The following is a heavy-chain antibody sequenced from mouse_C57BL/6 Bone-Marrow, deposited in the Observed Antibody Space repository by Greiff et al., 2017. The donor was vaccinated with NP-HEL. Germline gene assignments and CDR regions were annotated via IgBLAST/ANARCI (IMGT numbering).Heavy chain of an antibody. CDR1: GYTFTSYW. CDR3: ARVHWDVRYFDV. D-gene: IGHD4-1*01. CDR2: IYPGSGST. J-gene: IGHJ1*03. Sequence: QVQLKQPGAELVKPGASVKMSCKASGYTFTSYWITWVKQRPGQGLEWIGDIYPGSGSTNYNEKFKSKATLTVDTSSSTAYMQLSSLTSEDSAVYYCARVHWDVRYFDVWGTGTTVTVSS. V-gene: IGHV1-55*01.